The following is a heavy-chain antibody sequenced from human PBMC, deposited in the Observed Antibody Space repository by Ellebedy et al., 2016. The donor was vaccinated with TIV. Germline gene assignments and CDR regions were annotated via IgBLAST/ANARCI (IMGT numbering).Heavy chain of an antibody. Sequence: AASVKVSCKASGYIFTGYYVHWVRQAPGQGLQWMGWIDPNNGGTHFAQNFQGRVTMTRETSLSTVYMELRRLKSDDTAVYYCAREQGSVFHHWGQGTLVTVSS. CDR3: AREQGSVFHH. J-gene: IGHJ4*02. CDR2: IDPNNGGT. V-gene: IGHV1-2*02. CDR1: GYIFTGYY.